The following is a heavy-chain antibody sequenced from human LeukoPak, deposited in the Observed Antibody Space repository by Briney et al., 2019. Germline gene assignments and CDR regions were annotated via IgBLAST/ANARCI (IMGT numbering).Heavy chain of an antibody. D-gene: IGHD1-26*01. Sequence: PGGSLRLSCAASGFTFSSYWMHWVRQAPGKGLVWVSRINSDGSSTSYADSVKGRFTISRDNAKNTLYLQMNSLRAEDTAVYYCARVGRGPYQYYMDVWGKGTTVTVSS. CDR3: ARVGRGPYQYYMDV. CDR2: INSDGSST. V-gene: IGHV3-74*01. J-gene: IGHJ6*03. CDR1: GFTFSSYW.